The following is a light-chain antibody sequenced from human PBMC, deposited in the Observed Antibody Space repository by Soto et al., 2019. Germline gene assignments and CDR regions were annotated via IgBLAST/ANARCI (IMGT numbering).Light chain of an antibody. CDR1: QSVSSSY. CDR2: GAS. Sequence: IVLTQAPGTMSLSPGERATLSCRASQSVSSSYLAWYQQKPGQAPRLLIYGASSRATGIPDRFSGSGSGTDFTLTISRLEPEDFAVYYCQQYGSSPKFTFGGGTKV. CDR3: QQYGSSPKFT. V-gene: IGKV3-20*01. J-gene: IGKJ4*01.